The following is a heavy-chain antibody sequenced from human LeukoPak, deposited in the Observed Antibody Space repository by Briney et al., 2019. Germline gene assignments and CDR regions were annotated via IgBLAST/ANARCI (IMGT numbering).Heavy chain of an antibody. CDR3: ARGLGYCSGGSCYSLDY. CDR2: INHSGST. CDR1: GGSFSGYY. D-gene: IGHD2-15*01. V-gene: IGHV4-34*01. J-gene: IGHJ4*02. Sequence: SETLSLTCAVYGGSFSGYYWSWIRQPPGKGLEWIGEINHSGSTNYNPSLKSRVTISVDASKNQFSLKLSSVTAADTAVYYCARGLGYCSGGSCYSLDYWGQGTLVTVSS.